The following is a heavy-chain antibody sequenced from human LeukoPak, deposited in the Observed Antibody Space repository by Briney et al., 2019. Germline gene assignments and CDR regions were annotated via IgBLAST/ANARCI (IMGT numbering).Heavy chain of an antibody. CDR2: INPSGGST. V-gene: IGHV1-46*01. D-gene: IGHD3-10*01. CDR3: ARELSGLYGSGSYSYGMDV. CDR1: GYTFTSYY. J-gene: IGHJ6*02. Sequence: ASVKVSCKASGYTFTSYYMNWVRQAPGQGLEWMGIINPSGGSTSYAQKFQGRVTMTRDTSTSTVYMELSSLRSEDTAVYYCARELSGLYGSGSYSYGMDVWGQGTTVTVSS.